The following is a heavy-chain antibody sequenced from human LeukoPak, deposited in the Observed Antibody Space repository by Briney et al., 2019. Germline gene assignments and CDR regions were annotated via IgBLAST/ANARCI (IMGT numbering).Heavy chain of an antibody. CDR2: IYYSGST. D-gene: IGHD3-22*01. V-gene: IGHV4-59*08. CDR1: GGPISSYY. CDR3: ARHDFYDSSDSPPGY. J-gene: IGHJ4*02. Sequence: TSETLSLTCTVSGGPISSYYWSWTRQPPGKGLEWIGYIYYSGSTNYNPSLKSRVTISVDTSKNQFSLKLSSATAADTAVYYCARHDFYDSSDSPPGYWGQGTLVTVSS.